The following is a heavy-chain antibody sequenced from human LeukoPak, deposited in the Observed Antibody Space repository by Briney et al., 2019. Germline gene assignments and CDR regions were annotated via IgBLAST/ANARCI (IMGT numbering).Heavy chain of an antibody. V-gene: IGHV3-11*01. J-gene: IGHJ3*02. Sequence: GGSLRLSCAASGFTFSDYYMSWIRQAPGKGLEWVSYISSSGSTIYYADSVKGRFTISRDNAKDSLYLQMNSLRAEDTAVYYCVHYYDSSGYYYGAFDIWGQGTMVTVSS. CDR1: GFTFSDYY. CDR2: ISSSGSTI. CDR3: VHYYDSSGYYYGAFDI. D-gene: IGHD3-22*01.